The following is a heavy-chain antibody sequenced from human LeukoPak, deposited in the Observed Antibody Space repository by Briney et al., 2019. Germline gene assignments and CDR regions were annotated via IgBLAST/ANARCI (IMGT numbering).Heavy chain of an antibody. CDR1: GVTLSSHA. Sequence: PGGSLRLSCAASGVTLSSHAMTWVRQAPGRGLEWVSSVYGGGGGTYYADSVKGRFTISRDNSKDTLYLPMNGLRAEDAAVYFCAKQSAGSAAWYRLHYDFWGQGTLVTVSS. CDR3: AKQSAGSAAWYRLHYDF. J-gene: IGHJ4*02. V-gene: IGHV3-23*01. CDR2: VYGGGGGT. D-gene: IGHD6-13*01.